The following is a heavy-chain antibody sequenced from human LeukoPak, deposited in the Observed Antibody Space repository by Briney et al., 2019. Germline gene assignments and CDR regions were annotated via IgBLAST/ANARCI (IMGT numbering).Heavy chain of an antibody. CDR1: GGSFSGYY. CDR3: ARAGYDYVWGSYRSLDY. J-gene: IGHJ4*02. Sequence: SETLSLTCAVYGGSFSGYYWSWIRQPPGKGLERIGEINHSGSTNYNPSLKSRVTISVDTSKNQFSLKLSSVTAADTAVYYCARAGYDYVWGSYRSLDYWGQGALVTVSS. CDR2: INHSGST. D-gene: IGHD3-16*02. V-gene: IGHV4-34*01.